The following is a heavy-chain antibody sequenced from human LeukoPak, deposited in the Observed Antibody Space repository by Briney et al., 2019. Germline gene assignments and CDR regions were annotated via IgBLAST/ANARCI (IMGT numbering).Heavy chain of an antibody. J-gene: IGHJ4*02. V-gene: IGHV3-23*01. D-gene: IGHD2-2*01. Sequence: GGSLRLSCAVSGFTFSRFAMSWVRQAPGKGLEWVSAISGSGGSTYYADSVKGRFTISRDNSKNTLYLQMNSLRAEDTAVYYCAKERDIVVVPAAIDYWGQGTLVTVSS. CDR1: GFTFSRFA. CDR2: ISGSGGST. CDR3: AKERDIVVVPAAIDY.